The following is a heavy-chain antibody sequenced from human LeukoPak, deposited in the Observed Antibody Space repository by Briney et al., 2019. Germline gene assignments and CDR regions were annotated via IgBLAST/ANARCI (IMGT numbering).Heavy chain of an antibody. CDR3: TRRLDD. V-gene: IGHV3-7*01. Sequence: GGSLRLSCAASGFSFNSDWMDWVRQAPGKGLEWVANIKHDESEKNYLDSVKGRFTISRDNAQNSLHLQMNGLRAEDTAVYYCTRRLDDWGEGTLVTVSS. D-gene: IGHD3-16*01. CDR2: IKHDESEK. CDR1: GFSFNSDW. J-gene: IGHJ4*02.